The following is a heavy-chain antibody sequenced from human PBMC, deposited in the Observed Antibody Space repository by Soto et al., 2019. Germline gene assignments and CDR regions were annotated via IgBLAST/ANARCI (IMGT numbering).Heavy chain of an antibody. D-gene: IGHD3-3*01. J-gene: IGHJ3*02. V-gene: IGHV3-7*01. Sequence: GGSLRLSCAASGFTFSSYWMSWVRQAPGKGLEWVANIKQDGSEKYYVDSVKGRFTISRDNAKNSLYLQMNSLRAEDTAVYYCARQLRFLVTVSQHRQKNGAFDIWGQGTMVTVSS. CDR1: GFTFSSYW. CDR3: ARQLRFLVTVSQHRQKNGAFDI. CDR2: IKQDGSEK.